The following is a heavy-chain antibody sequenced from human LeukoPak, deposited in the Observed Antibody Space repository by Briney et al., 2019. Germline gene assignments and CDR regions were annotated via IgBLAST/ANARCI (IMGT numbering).Heavy chain of an antibody. CDR2: ITGDASTV. Sequence: GGSLRLSCAASGFTFSSYSMNWVRQAPGKGLEWVSHITGDASTVNYADSVKGRFTISRDNAKNSLFLQMNNLRDEDTAVYYCLRRLAYWGQGTLVTVSS. V-gene: IGHV3-48*02. CDR3: LRRLAY. CDR1: GFTFSSYS. J-gene: IGHJ4*02.